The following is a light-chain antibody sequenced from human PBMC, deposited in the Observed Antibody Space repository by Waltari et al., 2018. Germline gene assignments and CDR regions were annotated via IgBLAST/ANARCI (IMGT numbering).Light chain of an antibody. CDR1: KLGPKF. CDR2: QDK. V-gene: IGLV3-1*01. J-gene: IGLJ1*01. Sequence: SYELTQPPSVSMSAGQTASITCSGDKLGPKFVCWVQQRPGHPPVFVMYQDKKGPSRFPERFSGANSGNTATLTISGNQPLDEADYYCQAWDSSSDSYVFGSGTKVTV. CDR3: QAWDSSSDSYV.